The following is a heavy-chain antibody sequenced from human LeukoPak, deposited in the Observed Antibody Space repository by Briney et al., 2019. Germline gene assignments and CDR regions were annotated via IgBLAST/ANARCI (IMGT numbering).Heavy chain of an antibody. CDR2: ISSSSSYI. D-gene: IGHD3-10*01. Sequence: PGGSLRLSCAASGFTFSSYSMNWVRQAPGKGLEWVSSISSSSSYIYYADSVKRRFTIPRDNAKNSLYLQMNSLRAEDTAVYYCARDKSPRAYYGSGNGDYWGQGTLVTVSS. CDR3: ARDKSPRAYYGSGNGDY. CDR1: GFTFSSYS. V-gene: IGHV3-21*01. J-gene: IGHJ4*02.